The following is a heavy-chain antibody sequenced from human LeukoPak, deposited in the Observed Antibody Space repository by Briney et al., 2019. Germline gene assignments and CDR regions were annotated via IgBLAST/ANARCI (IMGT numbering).Heavy chain of an antibody. CDR1: GYSIRSGYY. CDR3: AREGGYDGIS. D-gene: IGHD5-12*01. Sequence: SSETLSLTCTVSGYSIRSGYYWGWIRQPPGKGLEWIGSIYHSGSTYYNPSLKSRVTISVHTSKNQFSLKLSSVTAADTAVYYCAREGGYDGISWGQGTLVTVSS. CDR2: IYHSGST. V-gene: IGHV4-38-2*02. J-gene: IGHJ4*02.